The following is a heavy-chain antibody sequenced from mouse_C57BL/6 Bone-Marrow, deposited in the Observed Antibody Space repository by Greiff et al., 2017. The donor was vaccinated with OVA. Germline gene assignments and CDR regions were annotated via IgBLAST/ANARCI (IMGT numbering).Heavy chain of an antibody. J-gene: IGHJ3*01. CDR2: INPNNGGT. D-gene: IGHD3-2*02. CDR1: GYTFTDYN. CDR3: ARWSSGPAWFAY. V-gene: IGHV1-18*01. Sequence: EVKLQESGPELVKPGASVKIPCKASGYTFTDYNMDWVKQSHGKSLEWIGDINPNNGGTIYNQKFKGKATLTVDKSSSTAYMELRSLTSEDTAVYYCARWSSGPAWFAYWGQGTLVTVSA.